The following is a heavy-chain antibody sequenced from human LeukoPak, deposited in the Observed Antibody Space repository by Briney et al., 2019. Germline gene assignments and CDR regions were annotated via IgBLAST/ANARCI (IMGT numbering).Heavy chain of an antibody. D-gene: IGHD3-16*01. Sequence: PSQTLSLTCTVSGGSISSGSYYWSWIRQPAGKGLEWIGRIYTSGSTNYNPSLTSRVTISVDTSKNQFSLKLSSVTAADTAVYYCAREVYDYVWGSYLDYFDYWGQGTLVTVSS. CDR1: GGSISSGSYY. V-gene: IGHV4-61*02. J-gene: IGHJ4*02. CDR3: AREVYDYVWGSYLDYFDY. CDR2: IYTSGST.